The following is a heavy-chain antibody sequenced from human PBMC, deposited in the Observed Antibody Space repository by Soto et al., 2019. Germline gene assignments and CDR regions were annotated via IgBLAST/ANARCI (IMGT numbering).Heavy chain of an antibody. CDR2: FDPEDGET. Sequence: QVQLVQSGAEVKKPGASVKVSCKVSGYTFTELSMHWVRQAPGKGLEWMGGFDPEDGETSYAQKFQGRVTMTEDTSTDTAYMELSSLRSEDTAVYYCATSPIVVVITGFDYWGQGTLVTVSS. V-gene: IGHV1-24*01. J-gene: IGHJ4*02. D-gene: IGHD3-22*01. CDR3: ATSPIVVVITGFDY. CDR1: GYTFTELS.